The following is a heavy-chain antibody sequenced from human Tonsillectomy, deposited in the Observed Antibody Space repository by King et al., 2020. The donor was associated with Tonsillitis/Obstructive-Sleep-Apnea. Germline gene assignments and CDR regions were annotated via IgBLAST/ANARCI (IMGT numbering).Heavy chain of an antibody. Sequence: VQLVESGAEVKNPGASVKVSCKASGYTFTSYGINWVRQAPGQGLEWMGWISAYSGNTNYAQKLQGRVSMTTDTSTNTAYMDLRSLRYDETAVYCCARADPISAAGTFDPWGQGTLVTVSS. V-gene: IGHV1-18*01. CDR2: ISAYSGNT. D-gene: IGHD6-13*01. CDR1: GYTFTSYG. J-gene: IGHJ5*02. CDR3: ARADPISAAGTFDP.